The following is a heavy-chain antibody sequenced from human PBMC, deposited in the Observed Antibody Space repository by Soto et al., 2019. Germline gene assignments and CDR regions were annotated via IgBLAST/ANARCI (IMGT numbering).Heavy chain of an antibody. D-gene: IGHD1-7*01. CDR1: GFTVSSNY. J-gene: IGHJ4*02. V-gene: IGHV3-66*01. CDR2: ISGGGSA. Sequence: PGGSLRLSCAASGFTVSSNYMSWVRQAPGKGLDWVSLISGGGSAYYADSVKGRFTISRDTSKNTLSLQMNSLRAEDTAVYYCVRGELRPGFDSWGQGTLVTVSS. CDR3: VRGELRPGFDS.